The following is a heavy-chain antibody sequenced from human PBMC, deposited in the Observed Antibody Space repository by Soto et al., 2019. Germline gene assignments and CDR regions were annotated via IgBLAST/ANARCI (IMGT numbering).Heavy chain of an antibody. V-gene: IGHV1-2*04. J-gene: IGHJ4*02. D-gene: IGHD3-22*01. CDR1: GYTFTGYS. Sequence: GASVKVSCKASGYTFTGYSMHWVRQAPGQGLEWMGWINPNSGGTNYAQKFQGLVTMTRYTSISTAYMELSSLRSDDTSVYYCASSLSLVYYYYSSRYYPLAYSAQGTLVPVSS. CDR3: ASSLSLVYYYYSSRYYPLAY. CDR2: INPNSGGT.